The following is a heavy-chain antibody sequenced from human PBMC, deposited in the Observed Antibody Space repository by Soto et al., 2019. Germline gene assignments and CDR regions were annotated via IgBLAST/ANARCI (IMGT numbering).Heavy chain of an antibody. CDR3: ARVMGDWGTYYYYYGMDV. CDR1: GTSLNTSY. J-gene: IGHJ6*02. V-gene: IGHV4-59*01. Sequence: SVTLSLTCTVSGTSLNTSYWAWIRLPPGKGPEWIGYVYYAGATNYNPSLESRVTISPDTSRNQFSLKLRSVTAADTAVYYCARVMGDWGTYYYYYGMDVWGQGTSVTVSS. CDR2: VYYAGAT. D-gene: IGHD3-16*01.